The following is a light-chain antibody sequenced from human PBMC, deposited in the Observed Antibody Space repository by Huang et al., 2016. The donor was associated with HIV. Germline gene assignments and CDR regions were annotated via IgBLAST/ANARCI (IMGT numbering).Light chain of an antibody. J-gene: IGKJ2*01. V-gene: IGKV3-20*01. CDR2: GAS. Sequence: EIVLTQSPGTLSLSPGERATASCRASQSITKNYLAWYQQRPGQAPRLFICGASTRATGIADRFSGSGSGTHFTLTISRLEPEDFVLYYCQQYGDSPTFGQGTRLEIK. CDR3: QQYGDSPT. CDR1: QSITKNY.